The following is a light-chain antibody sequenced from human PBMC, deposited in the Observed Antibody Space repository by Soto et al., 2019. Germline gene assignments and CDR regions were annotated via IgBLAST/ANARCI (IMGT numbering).Light chain of an antibody. V-gene: IGKV3-20*01. CDR3: QQYGSSPPT. CDR2: AAA. J-gene: IGKJ5*01. Sequence: EIVLTQSPGTLSLSPGERATLSCRASRSVTGNYVAWYQQTPGQAPRLLIYAAATRATGIPERFSGSGSGTDFILTISRLEPEDFAVYCCQQYGSSPPTFGQGTRLEIK. CDR1: RSVTGNY.